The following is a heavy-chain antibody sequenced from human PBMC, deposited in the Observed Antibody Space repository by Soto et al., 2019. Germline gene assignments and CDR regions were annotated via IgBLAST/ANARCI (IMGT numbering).Heavy chain of an antibody. J-gene: IGHJ6*03. CDR3: ARGLGGLENYYMDV. Sequence: SETLSLTCTVSGGSISSYYWSWIRQPPGKGLEWIGYIYYSGSTNYNPSLKSRVTISVDTSKNQFSLKLSSVTAADTAVYYCARGLGGLENYYMDVWGKGTTVTVSS. D-gene: IGHD5-12*01. CDR2: IYYSGST. CDR1: GGSISSYY. V-gene: IGHV4-59*01.